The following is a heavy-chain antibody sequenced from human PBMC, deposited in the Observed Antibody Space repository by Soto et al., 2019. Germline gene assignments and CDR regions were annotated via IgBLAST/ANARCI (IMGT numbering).Heavy chain of an antibody. J-gene: IGHJ6*03. CDR3: VRVQRMLGQSHNYIDV. Sequence: QVQLQESGPGLVKPSETLSLTCTVAGGSISSYYWSWIRQPPGKGLEWIGSFYYSGSTNYNPSLKSRVTISVDTSKNQFSLKLSSVTAADTAVFYCVRVQRMLGQSHNYIDVWGKGTTVTVSS. D-gene: IGHD7-27*01. V-gene: IGHV4-59*01. CDR1: GGSISSYY. CDR2: FYYSGST.